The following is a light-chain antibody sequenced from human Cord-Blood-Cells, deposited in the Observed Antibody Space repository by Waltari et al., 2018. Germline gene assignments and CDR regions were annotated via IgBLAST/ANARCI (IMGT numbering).Light chain of an antibody. Sequence: SSELTQDPAVSVALGQTVRITCQGVSLRSYYARWYQQKPGQAPVLVIYGKNNRPSGIPDRFSGSSSGNTASLTITGAQAEDEADYYCNSRDSSGNHLGVFGTGTKVTVL. CDR3: NSRDSSGNHLGV. CDR2: GKN. J-gene: IGLJ1*01. V-gene: IGLV3-19*01. CDR1: SLRSYY.